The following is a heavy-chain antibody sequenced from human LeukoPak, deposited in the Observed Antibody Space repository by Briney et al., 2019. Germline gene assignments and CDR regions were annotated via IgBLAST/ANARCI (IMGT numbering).Heavy chain of an antibody. CDR3: ARSIGTTFGFSDY. D-gene: IGHD3-16*01. V-gene: IGHV1-2*02. CDR2: INPNSGGA. Sequence: ASVKVSRKASGYTFTGYYMQWVRQAPGQGLEWMGWINPNSGGANYAQKFQGRVTMARDTSISTAYMELSSLRSDDTAVYYCARSIGTTFGFSDYWGQGTLVTVSS. CDR1: GYTFTGYY. J-gene: IGHJ4*02.